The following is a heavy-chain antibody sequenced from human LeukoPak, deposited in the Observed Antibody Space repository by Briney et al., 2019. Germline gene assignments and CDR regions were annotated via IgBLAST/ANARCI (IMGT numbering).Heavy chain of an antibody. CDR2: IYYSGST. CDR3: ARHVDSSGSFDY. J-gene: IGHJ4*02. V-gene: IGHV4-59*08. D-gene: IGHD3-22*01. Sequence: SETLSLTCTVSGGSISSYYWSWIRQPPGKGLEWIGYIYYSGSTYYNPSLKSRVTISVDTSKNQFSLKLSSVTAADTAVYYCARHVDSSGSFDYWGQGTLVTVSS. CDR1: GGSISSYY.